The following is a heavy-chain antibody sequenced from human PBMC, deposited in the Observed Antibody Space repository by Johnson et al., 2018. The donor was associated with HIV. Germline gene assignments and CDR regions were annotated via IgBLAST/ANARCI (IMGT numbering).Heavy chain of an antibody. CDR1: GFTFDDYV. J-gene: IGHJ3*02. CDR2: INWNGGST. V-gene: IGHV3-20*04. CDR3: ARDPTTQYLRLIGDFGSFDI. Sequence: VQLVESGGGVVRPGGSLRLSCAASGFTFDDYVVSWVRHAPGKGLEWVSSINWNGGSTTYADSVRGRFSISRDNAKNSLVLQMNRLRAEDTALYSCARDPTTQYLRLIGDFGSFDIWGQGTMVTVSS. D-gene: IGHD7-27*01.